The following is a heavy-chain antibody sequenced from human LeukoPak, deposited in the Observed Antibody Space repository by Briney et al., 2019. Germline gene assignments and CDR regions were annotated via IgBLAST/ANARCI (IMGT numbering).Heavy chain of an antibody. CDR1: GYTFTSYY. J-gene: IGHJ4*02. CDR2: INPSGGST. Sequence: ASVKVSCKASGYTFTSYYMHWVRQAHGQGLEWMGIINPSGGSTSYAQKFQGRVTMTRDTSMSTVYMELSSLRSEDTAVYYCASTIVYGDYVDYWGQGTLVTVSS. V-gene: IGHV1-46*01. D-gene: IGHD4-17*01. CDR3: ASTIVYGDYVDY.